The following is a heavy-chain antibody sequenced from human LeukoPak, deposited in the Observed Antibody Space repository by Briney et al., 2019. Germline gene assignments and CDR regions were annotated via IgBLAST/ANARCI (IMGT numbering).Heavy chain of an antibody. V-gene: IGHV3-7*01. CDR3: AREPVGATTGIDY. CDR1: GFMFRSYW. J-gene: IGHJ4*02. Sequence: QSGGSLRLSCAASGFMFRSYWMTWVRQAPGKGLEWVANIKQGGSEINYLDSVRGRFTISRDDTRNSLYLQMNSLRVEDTAVYYCAREPVGATTGIDYWGQGTLVTVSS. D-gene: IGHD1-26*01. CDR2: IKQGGSEI.